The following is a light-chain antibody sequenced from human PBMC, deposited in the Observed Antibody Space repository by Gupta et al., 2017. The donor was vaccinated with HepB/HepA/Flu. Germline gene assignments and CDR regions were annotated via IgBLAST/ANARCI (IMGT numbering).Light chain of an antibody. V-gene: IGKV1-5*03. CDR3: QQHINFERT. CDR1: QTISDW. CDR2: RAS. J-gene: IGKJ1*01. Sequence: DIQMTQSPSTLSASVGDRVTITCRASQTISDWLAWYQQKPGKAPKLLIYRASTLESGVPSRFSGSGSDTEFTLTISSLQPDDFGTYYCQQHINFERTFGQGTKVEI.